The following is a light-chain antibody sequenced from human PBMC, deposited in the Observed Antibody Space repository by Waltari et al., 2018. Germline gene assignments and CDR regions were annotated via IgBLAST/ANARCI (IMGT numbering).Light chain of an antibody. V-gene: IGLV3-21*02. CDR2: EDT. J-gene: IGLJ2*01. CDR3: QLWDSTTDVV. Sequence: SYFLTQTPSVSMAPGQTARITCGGNNIGSRSVQWYQQKPGQAPALVIYEDTARPSGIPQRFSGSNSGNTATLIINKGEVGDEADYYCQLWDSTTDVVFGAGTRLTVL. CDR1: NIGSRS.